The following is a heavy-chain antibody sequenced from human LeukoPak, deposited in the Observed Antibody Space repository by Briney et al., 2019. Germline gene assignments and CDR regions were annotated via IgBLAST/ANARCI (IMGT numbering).Heavy chain of an antibody. CDR1: GFTFSSYA. J-gene: IGHJ4*02. V-gene: IGHV3-23*01. Sequence: GGSLRLSCAASGFTFSSYAMSWVRQAPGKGLEWVSAISGSGDSTYYGDSVKGRFTISRDNSKNTLYLQMNSLRAEDTAVYYCAKTRPLDSSSWSHGDYWGQGTLVSVSS. D-gene: IGHD6-13*01. CDR3: AKTRPLDSSSWSHGDY. CDR2: ISGSGDST.